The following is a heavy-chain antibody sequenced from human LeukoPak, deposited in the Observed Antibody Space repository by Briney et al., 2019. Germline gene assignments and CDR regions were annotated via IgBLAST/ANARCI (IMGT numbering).Heavy chain of an antibody. Sequence: GGSLRLSCAASGFTFSSYAMSWVRQAPGKGLEWVSAISGSGGSTYYADSVKGRFTISRDNSKSTLYLQMNSLRAEDTAVYYCAKGDYDILTGYDYWGQGTLVTVSS. V-gene: IGHV3-23*01. CDR3: AKGDYDILTGYDY. D-gene: IGHD3-9*01. CDR1: GFTFSSYA. CDR2: ISGSGGST. J-gene: IGHJ4*02.